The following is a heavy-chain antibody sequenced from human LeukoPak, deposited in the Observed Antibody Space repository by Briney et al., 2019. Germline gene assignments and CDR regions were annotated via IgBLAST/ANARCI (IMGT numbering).Heavy chain of an antibody. CDR2: INPTGGST. D-gene: IGHD3-22*01. V-gene: IGHV1-46*01. CDR3: ATGGHVRVYDSSAYYGHY. J-gene: IGHJ4*02. Sequence: GASVKVSCKASGYTFTSYYMHWVRQAPGQGLEWMGLINPTGGSTGYAQKFQGRVTMTRDMSTSTDYMELSSLRSEGTAVYYCATGGHVRVYDSSAYYGHYWGQGTLVTVSS. CDR1: GYTFTSYY.